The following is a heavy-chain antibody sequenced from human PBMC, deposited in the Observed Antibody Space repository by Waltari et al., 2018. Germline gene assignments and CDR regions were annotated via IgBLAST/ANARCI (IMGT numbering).Heavy chain of an antibody. CDR1: GFSFSAYW. Sequence: EVQLVEYGGGLVQPGGSLRLSCAASGFSFSAYWIHWVRQSPGKGREWVSRIDENGISITYVDSVQGRFTTSRDNAKNTLYLQMNSLRAEDSAVYYCTRDLYRGSDHWGRGTLVSVSS. CDR3: TRDLYRGSDH. D-gene: IGHD3-10*01. CDR2: IDENGISI. J-gene: IGHJ4*02. V-gene: IGHV3-74*01.